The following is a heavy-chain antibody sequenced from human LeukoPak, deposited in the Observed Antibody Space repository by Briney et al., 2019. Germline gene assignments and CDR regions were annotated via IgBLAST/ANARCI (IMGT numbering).Heavy chain of an antibody. V-gene: IGHV4-59*01. Sequence: SETLSLTCTVSGGSISSYYWSWIRQPPGKGLEWIGYIYYSGSTNYNPSLKSRVTISVDTSKNQFSLKLSSVTAADTAVYYCARASGYAEVEYWGQGTLVTVSS. D-gene: IGHD5-12*01. CDR3: ARASGYAEVEY. CDR1: GGSISSYY. J-gene: IGHJ4*02. CDR2: IYYSGST.